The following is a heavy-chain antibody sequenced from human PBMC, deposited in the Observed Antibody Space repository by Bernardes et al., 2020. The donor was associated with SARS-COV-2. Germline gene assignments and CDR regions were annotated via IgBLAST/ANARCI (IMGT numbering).Heavy chain of an antibody. D-gene: IGHD6-13*01. CDR2: INPNTGGT. V-gene: IGHV1-2*02. Sequence: AQVPRKASGYTFTDYLIPWVRQAPGKKLEWMGWINPNTGGTNYVQKFQGRVTMTRDTSITTAYMELSRLGSDDTAIYFCARTRTTISTAGIPVDYWGQGTLVTVSS. CDR3: ARTRTTISTAGIPVDY. J-gene: IGHJ4*02. CDR1: GYTFTDYL.